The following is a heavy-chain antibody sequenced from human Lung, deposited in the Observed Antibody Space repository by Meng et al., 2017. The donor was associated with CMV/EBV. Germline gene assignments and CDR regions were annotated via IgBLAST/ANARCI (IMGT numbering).Heavy chain of an antibody. CDR1: GYRFSGFY. V-gene: IGHV1-2*06. J-gene: IGHJ4*01. CDR2: VNPISDDT. D-gene: IGHD6-19*01. Sequence: VQLVQSGAEGKRPGASVKISCQASGYRFSGFYLNWARQAPGHGLEWLGRVNPISDDTHLAQKFEGRITVTRGATINTAFMELTRLRPDDTAVYYCAKSSDNGWSSWGPGTLVTVSS. CDR3: AKSSDNGWSS.